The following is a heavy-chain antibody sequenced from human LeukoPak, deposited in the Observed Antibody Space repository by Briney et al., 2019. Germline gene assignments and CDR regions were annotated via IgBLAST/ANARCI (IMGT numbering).Heavy chain of an antibody. D-gene: IGHD3-10*01. Sequence: SETLSLTCNVSGYSISRGYYWGWIRPPPGKGLEWIGSVHHTGSTYYNPSLRSRVSISVDKSTNHISLEVTSVTAADAAVYYCARDWGFGDSEDWFDPWGQGTLVTVSS. CDR1: GYSISRGYY. CDR2: VHHTGST. CDR3: ARDWGFGDSEDWFDP. J-gene: IGHJ5*02. V-gene: IGHV4-38-2*02.